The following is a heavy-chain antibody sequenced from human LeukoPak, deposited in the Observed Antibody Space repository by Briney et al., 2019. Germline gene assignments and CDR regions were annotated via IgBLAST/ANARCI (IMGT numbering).Heavy chain of an antibody. CDR3: ALLCPDSGSYYNAFRYYYMDV. J-gene: IGHJ6*03. V-gene: IGHV4-34*12. D-gene: IGHD3-10*01. CDR1: GGSFSGYY. CDR2: IIHSGST. Sequence: SETLSLTCAVYGGSFSGYYWSWIRQPPGKGLEWIGEIIHSGSTNYNPSLKSRVTISVDTSKNQFSLKLSSVTAADTAVYYCALLCPDSGSYYNAFRYYYMDVWGKGTTVTISS.